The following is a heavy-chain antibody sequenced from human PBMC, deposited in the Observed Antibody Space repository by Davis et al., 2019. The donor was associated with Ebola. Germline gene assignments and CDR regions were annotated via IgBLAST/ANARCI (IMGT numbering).Heavy chain of an antibody. CDR1: GFTFSGSA. Sequence: GESLKIPCAASGFTFSGSAMHWVRQASGKGLEWVGRIRSKANSYATAYAASVKGRFTISRDDSKNTAYLQMNSLKTEDTAVYYCSIAAAGHGGDYWGQGTLVTVSS. CDR3: SIAAAGHGGDY. V-gene: IGHV3-73*01. D-gene: IGHD6-13*01. J-gene: IGHJ4*02. CDR2: IRSKANSYAT.